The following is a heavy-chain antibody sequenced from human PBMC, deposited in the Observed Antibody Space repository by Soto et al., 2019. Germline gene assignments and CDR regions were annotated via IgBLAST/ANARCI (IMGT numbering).Heavy chain of an antibody. CDR1: GYTFTGYC. Sequence: QVQLVQSGAEVKKPGASVKVSCKASGYTFTGYCMHWVRQAPGQGLEWMGWINPNSGGTNYAQKFQGWVTMTRDTSISTAYMELSRLRSDDTAVYYCARDLGRERPSGDAFDIWGQGTMVTVSS. J-gene: IGHJ3*02. D-gene: IGHD1-1*01. CDR3: ARDLGRERPSGDAFDI. V-gene: IGHV1-2*04. CDR2: INPNSGGT.